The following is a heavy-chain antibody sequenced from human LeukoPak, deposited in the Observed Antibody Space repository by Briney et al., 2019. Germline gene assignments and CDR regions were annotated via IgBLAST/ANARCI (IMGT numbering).Heavy chain of an antibody. CDR3: ARDHYYDSSGYTFRH. CDR1: GGSISNYY. D-gene: IGHD3-22*01. V-gene: IGHV4-59*01. J-gene: IGHJ1*01. CDR2: IYYSGST. Sequence: SETLSLTCTVPGGSISNYYWSWIRQPPGKGLKWIGYIYYSGSTNYNPSLKGRVTISVDTSKNQFSLKLSSVTAADTAVYYCARDHYYDSSGYTFRHWGQGTLVTVSS.